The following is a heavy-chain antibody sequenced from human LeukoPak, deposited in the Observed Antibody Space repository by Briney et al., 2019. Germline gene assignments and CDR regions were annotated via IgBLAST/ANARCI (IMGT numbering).Heavy chain of an antibody. V-gene: IGHV3-15*01. J-gene: IGHJ4*02. CDR1: GFTFSNAW. Sequence: TGGSLRLSCAASGFTFSNAWMIGVRQAPGKGLEWVGRIKTKTEGGTTDYAAAVKGRFTISRDDSKNTLYLHMNSLKSEDTAVYYCSTNSGFDYWGQGTLVTVSS. D-gene: IGHD1-1*01. CDR3: STNSGFDY. CDR2: IKTKTEGGTT.